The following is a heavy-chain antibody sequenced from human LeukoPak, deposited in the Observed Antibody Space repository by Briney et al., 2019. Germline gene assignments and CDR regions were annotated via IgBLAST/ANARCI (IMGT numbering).Heavy chain of an antibody. CDR3: ARQGGVDYYDSSGYLGEAYFDY. V-gene: IGHV4-39*01. Sequence: SETLSLTCTVSGGSISSSSYYWGWIRQPPGKGLEWIGSIYYSGSTYYNPSLKSRATISVDTSKNQFSLKLSSVTAADTAVYYCARQGGVDYYDSSGYLGEAYFDYWGQGTLVTVSS. CDR2: IYYSGST. D-gene: IGHD3-22*01. J-gene: IGHJ4*02. CDR1: GGSISSSSYY.